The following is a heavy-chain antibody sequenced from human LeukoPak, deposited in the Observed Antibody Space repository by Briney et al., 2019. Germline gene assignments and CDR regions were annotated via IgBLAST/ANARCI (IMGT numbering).Heavy chain of an antibody. V-gene: IGHV5-51*01. CDR2: IYPADSDT. CDR1: GYSFTTYW. CDR3: ATRGRYTLIVY. D-gene: IGHD5-18*01. Sequence: GESLRISCKGSGYSFTTYWIGWVRQMPGKGLEWMGIIYPADSDTQYSQSYQGQVTISADKYTNTAYLQWNSLQASDTGIYYCATRGRYTLIVYWGQGTQVTVSS. J-gene: IGHJ4*02.